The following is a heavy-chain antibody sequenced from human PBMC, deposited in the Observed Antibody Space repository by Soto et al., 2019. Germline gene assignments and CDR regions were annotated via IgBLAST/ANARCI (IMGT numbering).Heavy chain of an antibody. CDR1: GFTFDDYA. CDR2: ISWNNDSI. J-gene: IGHJ4*02. D-gene: IGHD3-9*01. V-gene: IGHV3-9*01. Sequence: GGSLRLSCAASGFTFDDYAMHWVRQAPGKGLERVSGISWNNDSIVYADSVKGRYTISRDNAKKSLYLQMNSLRAEDTALYYCASGRGYDILTGYYPYFDYWGQGT. CDR3: ASGRGYDILTGYYPYFDY.